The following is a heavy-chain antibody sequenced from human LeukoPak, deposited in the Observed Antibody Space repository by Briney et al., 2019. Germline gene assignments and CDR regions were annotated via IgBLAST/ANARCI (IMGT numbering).Heavy chain of an antibody. D-gene: IGHD1-26*01. J-gene: IGHJ4*02. V-gene: IGHV3-74*01. CDR2: IDSDGRST. Sequence: PGGSLRLSCAASGFTLSSYWMHWVRQAPGKGLVWVSRIDSDGRSTTYADSVKGRFTSSRDNAKNTLYLQMNSLRVEDTAVYYCVRGGSGSYSPYDYWGQGTVVTVSS. CDR3: VRGGSGSYSPYDY. CDR1: GFTLSSYW.